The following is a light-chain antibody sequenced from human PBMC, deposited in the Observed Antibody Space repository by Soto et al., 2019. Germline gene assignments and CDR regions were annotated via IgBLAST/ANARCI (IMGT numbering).Light chain of an antibody. Sequence: DIQMTPSPSYVSASVGDRVTITCRASQDISSWLAWYQQKPGKAPKLLIYAASSLQSGVPSRFSVSGSGTEFTLSISSLQPEDFATYYCQQANSIPFTCGQGTRLEIK. J-gene: IGKJ5*01. CDR2: AAS. V-gene: IGKV1-12*01. CDR1: QDISSW. CDR3: QQANSIPFT.